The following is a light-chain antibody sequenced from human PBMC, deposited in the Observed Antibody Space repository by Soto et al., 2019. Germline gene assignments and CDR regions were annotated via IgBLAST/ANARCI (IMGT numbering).Light chain of an antibody. CDR2: AAS. CDR1: DDIRDD. Sequence: AIQMTQSPSSLSASVGDRVSISCRASDDIRDDLGWYQQKPGKAPTLLIYAASILQSGVPSRFSGSGSGTDFTLTISSLQPEDFATYYCQQSYSTPYTFGQGTKLEIK. CDR3: QQSYSTPYT. J-gene: IGKJ2*01. V-gene: IGKV1-6*02.